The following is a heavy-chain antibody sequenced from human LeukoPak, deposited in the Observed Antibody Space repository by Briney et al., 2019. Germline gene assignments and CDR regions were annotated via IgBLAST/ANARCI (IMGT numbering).Heavy chain of an antibody. CDR3: AKVATKPQH. CDR1: GFTFSSYS. V-gene: IGHV3-48*01. J-gene: IGHJ1*01. CDR2: ISGSGGSL. Sequence: GGSLRLSCAASGFTFSSYSLNWVRQAPGRGPEWISYISGSGGSLNYADSVKGRFTISRDNAKNSLYLQMNSLRAEDTAVYYCAKVATKPQHWGQGTLVTVSS.